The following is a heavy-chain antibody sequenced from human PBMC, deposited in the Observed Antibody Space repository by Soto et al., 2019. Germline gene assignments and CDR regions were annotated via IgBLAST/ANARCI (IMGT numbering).Heavy chain of an antibody. V-gene: IGHV4-59*01. CDR3: ARAFWSGSFDY. CDR2: IYYSGST. CDR1: GGSISSYY. D-gene: IGHD3-3*01. Sequence: SETLSLTCAVSGGSISSYYWSWIRQPPGKGLEWIGYIYYSGSTNYNPSLKSRVTISVDTSKNQFSLKLSSVTAADTAVYYCARAFWSGSFDYWGQGTLVTVSS. J-gene: IGHJ4*02.